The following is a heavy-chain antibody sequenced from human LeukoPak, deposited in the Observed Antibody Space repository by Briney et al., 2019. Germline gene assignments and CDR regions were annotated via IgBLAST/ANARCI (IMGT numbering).Heavy chain of an antibody. J-gene: IGHJ5*02. D-gene: IGHD3-22*01. V-gene: IGHV4-4*02. CDR3: ARVLIGVVVVIASPAWFDP. Sequence: SETLSLTCAVSGGSISSSNWWSWVRQPPGKGLEWIGEIYHSGSTNYNPSLKSRVTISVDKSKNQFSLKLSSVTAADTAVYYCARVLIGVVVVIASPAWFDPWGQGTLVTVSS. CDR1: GGSISSSNW. CDR2: IYHSGST.